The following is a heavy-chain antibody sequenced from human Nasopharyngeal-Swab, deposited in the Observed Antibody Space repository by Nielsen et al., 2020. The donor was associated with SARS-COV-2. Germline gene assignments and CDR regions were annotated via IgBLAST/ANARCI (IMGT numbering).Heavy chain of an antibody. D-gene: IGHD5-18*01. Sequence: GGSLRLSCAASGFTFSRYGMHWVRQAPGKGLEWVAVISYDGSNKYYADSVKGRFTISRDNSKTTLYLQMNSLRAEDTAVYYCAKDLGYSYGSVGMDVWGQGTTVTVSS. CDR1: GFTFSRYG. V-gene: IGHV3-30*18. CDR2: ISYDGSNK. J-gene: IGHJ6*02. CDR3: AKDLGYSYGSVGMDV.